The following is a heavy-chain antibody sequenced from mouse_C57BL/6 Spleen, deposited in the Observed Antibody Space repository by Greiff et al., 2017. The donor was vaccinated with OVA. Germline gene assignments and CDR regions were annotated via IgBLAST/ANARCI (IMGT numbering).Heavy chain of an antibody. CDR3: ARVGYGYFDY. Sequence: QVQLQQSGAELVMPGASVKLSCKASGYTFTSYWMHWVKQRPGPGLEWIGEIDPSDSYTNYNQKFKGKSTLTVDKSSSTAYMRLSSLTSEDSAVYYCARVGYGYFDYWGQGTTLTVSS. J-gene: IGHJ2*01. D-gene: IGHD1-1*01. V-gene: IGHV1-69*01. CDR1: GYTFTSYW. CDR2: IDPSDSYT.